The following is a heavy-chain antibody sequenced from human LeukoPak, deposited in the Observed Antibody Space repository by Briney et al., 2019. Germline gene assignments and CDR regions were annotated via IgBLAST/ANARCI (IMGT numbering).Heavy chain of an antibody. J-gene: IGHJ4*02. CDR3: ARDSYAPGYSSSSVDY. CDR2: ISAYNGNT. V-gene: IGHV1-18*01. D-gene: IGHD6-6*01. CDR1: GYTFTSYG. Sequence: ASVKVSCKASGYTFTSYGISWVRQAPGQGLEWMGWISAYNGNTNYAQKLQDRVTITTDTSTSTAYMELRSLRSDDTAVYYCARDSYAPGYSSSSVDYWGQGTLVTVSS.